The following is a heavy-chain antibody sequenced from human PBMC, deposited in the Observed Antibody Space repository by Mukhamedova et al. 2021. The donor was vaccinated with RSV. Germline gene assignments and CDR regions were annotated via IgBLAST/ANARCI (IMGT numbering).Heavy chain of an antibody. Sequence: GSGDNSFYADSVKGRFTISRDNSKATLYLQMSSLRAEDTAIFYCAKGESTWGNPHRVYYYYMDVWGRGTTVTVSS. D-gene: IGHD2/OR15-2a*01. V-gene: IGHV3-23*01. CDR3: AKGESTWGNPHRVYYYYMDV. J-gene: IGHJ6*03. CDR2: GSGDNS.